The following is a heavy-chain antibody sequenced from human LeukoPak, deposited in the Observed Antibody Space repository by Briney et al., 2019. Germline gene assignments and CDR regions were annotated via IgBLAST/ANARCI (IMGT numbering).Heavy chain of an antibody. CDR3: ARDSDTAMDY. V-gene: IGHV1-2*02. CDR1: AYTFTGYY. J-gene: IGHJ4*02. D-gene: IGHD5-18*01. CDR2: INPNSGGT. Sequence: ASVKVFCKASAYTFTGYYMHWVRQAPGQGLEWMGWINPNSGGTNYAQKFQGRVTMTRDTSISTAYMELSRLRSDDAAVYYCARDSDTAMDYWGQGTLVTVSS.